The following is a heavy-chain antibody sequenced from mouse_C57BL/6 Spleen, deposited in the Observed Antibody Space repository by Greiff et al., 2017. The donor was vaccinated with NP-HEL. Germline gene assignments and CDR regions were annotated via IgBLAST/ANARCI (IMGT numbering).Heavy chain of an antibody. CDR3: AREDIYYGNLYYFDY. V-gene: IGHV1-53*01. CDR1: GYTFTSYW. Sequence: QVQLQQPGTELVKPGASVKLSCKASGYTFTSYWMHWVKQRPGQGLEWIGNINPSNGGTNYNEKFKSKATLTVDKSSSTAYMQLSSLTSEDSAVYYCAREDIYYGNLYYFDYWGQGTTLTVSS. CDR2: INPSNGGT. J-gene: IGHJ2*01. D-gene: IGHD2-1*01.